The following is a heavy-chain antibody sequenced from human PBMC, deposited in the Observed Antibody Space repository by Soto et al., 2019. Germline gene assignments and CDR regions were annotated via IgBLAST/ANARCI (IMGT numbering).Heavy chain of an antibody. V-gene: IGHV1-58*01. Sequence: QMQLVQSGPEVKKPGTSVKVSCKASGFTFTSSAVQWVRQARGQRLEWIGWIVVGSGNTNYAQKFQERVTITRYMSTSKAYMELSSLRSADTAVYYCAGGGKYDFWSGYYGGGIYGMDVWGQGTTVTVSS. D-gene: IGHD3-3*01. CDR1: GFTFTSSA. J-gene: IGHJ6*02. CDR2: IVVGSGNT. CDR3: AGGGKYDFWSGYYGGGIYGMDV.